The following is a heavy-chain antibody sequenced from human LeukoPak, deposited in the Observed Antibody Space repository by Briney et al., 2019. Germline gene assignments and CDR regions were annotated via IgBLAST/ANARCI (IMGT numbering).Heavy chain of an antibody. D-gene: IGHD2-8*01. Sequence: SETLSLTCAVYGVSFSGYYWSWIRQPPGKGLEWIGEINHSGSTNYNPSLKSRVTISVDTSKNQFSLKLSSVTAADTAVYYCARGTGVFDIWGQGTMVTVSS. J-gene: IGHJ3*02. V-gene: IGHV4-34*01. CDR3: ARGTGVFDI. CDR1: GVSFSGYY. CDR2: INHSGST.